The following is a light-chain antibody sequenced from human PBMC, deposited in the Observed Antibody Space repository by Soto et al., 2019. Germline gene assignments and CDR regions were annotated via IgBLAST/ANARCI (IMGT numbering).Light chain of an antibody. CDR1: QSLLHSNGYNY. J-gene: IGKJ1*01. CDR2: LGS. V-gene: IGKV2-28*01. Sequence: DIVMTQSPLSLPFTPGGPASISCRSSQSLLHSNGYNYLDWYLQKPGQSPQLLIYLGSNRASGVPDRFSGSGSGTDFTLKISRVEAEDVGVYYCMQALQTPPWTFGQGTKV. CDR3: MQALQTPPWT.